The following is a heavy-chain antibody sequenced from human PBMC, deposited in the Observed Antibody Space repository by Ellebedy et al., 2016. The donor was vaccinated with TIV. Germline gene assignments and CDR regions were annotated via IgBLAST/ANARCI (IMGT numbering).Heavy chain of an antibody. J-gene: IGHJ4*02. CDR2: IWYDGGNK. CDR3: ARGGDIVVVPAAIPLDY. D-gene: IGHD2-2*01. Sequence: GESLKISCEASGFIFSTYGMHWVRQAPGKGLEWVAFIWYDGGNKYYADSVKGRFTISRDNSKNTLYLQMNNLGAEDTAVFYCARGGDIVVVPAAIPLDYWGQGTLVTVPS. V-gene: IGHV3-30*02. CDR1: GFIFSTYG.